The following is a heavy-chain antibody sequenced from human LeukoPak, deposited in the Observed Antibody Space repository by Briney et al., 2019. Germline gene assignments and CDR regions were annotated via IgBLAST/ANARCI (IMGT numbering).Heavy chain of an antibody. CDR3: AGEYSSSPGY. D-gene: IGHD3-22*01. V-gene: IGHV1-46*01. J-gene: IGHJ4*02. CDR2: INPTGGST. Sequence: ASVKVSCKASGYTFTSYYMHWVRQAPGQGLEWMGLINPTGGSTGYAQKFQGRVTMTRDMSTSTDYMELSSLRSEDTAIYYCAGEYSSSPGYWGQGALVTVSS. CDR1: GYTFTSYY.